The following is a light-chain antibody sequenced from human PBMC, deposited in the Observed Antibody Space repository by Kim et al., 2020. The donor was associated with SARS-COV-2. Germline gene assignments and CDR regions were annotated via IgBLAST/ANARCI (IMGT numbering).Light chain of an antibody. J-gene: IGKJ2*03. CDR1: QSVSSSY. CDR2: GAS. V-gene: IGKV3-20*01. Sequence: SLSPGERATLSCRASQSVSSSYLGWYQQKPGQAPRLLIYGASSRATGIPDRFSGSGSGTDFTLTISRLEPEDFAVYFCQQYGSSPGFGQGTKLEI. CDR3: QQYGSSPG.